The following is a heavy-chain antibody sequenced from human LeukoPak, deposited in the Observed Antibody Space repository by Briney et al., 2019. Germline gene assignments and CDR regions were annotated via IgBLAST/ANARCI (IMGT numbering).Heavy chain of an antibody. CDR3: ARVGTTVALYNWFDP. D-gene: IGHD4-23*01. V-gene: IGHV3-30-3*01. CDR1: GFTFGSYA. Sequence: GGSLRLSCAASGFTFGSYAMHWVRQAPGKGLEWVAVISYDGSNKYYADSVKGRFTISRDNPKNKLYLQMNSLRAEDTAVYYCARVGTTVALYNWFDPWGQGTLVTVSS. CDR2: ISYDGSNK. J-gene: IGHJ5*02.